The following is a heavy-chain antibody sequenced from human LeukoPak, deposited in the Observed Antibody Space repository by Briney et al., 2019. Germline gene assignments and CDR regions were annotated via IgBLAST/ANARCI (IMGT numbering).Heavy chain of an antibody. CDR1: GGSISSYY. V-gene: IGHV4-59*01. Sequence: SETLSLTCTVSGGSISSYYWSWIRQPPGKGLEWIGYIYYSGSTNYNPSLKSRVTISVDTSKNQFSLKLSSVTAADTAVYYYARAAVPAADYWYFDLWGRGTLVTVSS. CDR2: IYYSGST. CDR3: ARAAVPAADYWYFDL. D-gene: IGHD2-2*01. J-gene: IGHJ2*01.